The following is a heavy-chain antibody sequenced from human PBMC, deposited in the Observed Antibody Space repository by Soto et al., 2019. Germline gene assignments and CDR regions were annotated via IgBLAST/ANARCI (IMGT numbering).Heavy chain of an antibody. J-gene: IGHJ3*02. CDR3: THQRWGAFEI. CDR1: GFTFSTSW. V-gene: IGHV3-15*07. CDR2: IKSKTDGGTT. Sequence: GGSLRLSCAASGFTFSTSWFNWLRQAPGKGLEWVGLIKSKTDGGTTDYAAPVKGRFTISRDDSKTTLYLQMNSLNTEDTAVYYCTHQRWGAFEIWGQGTMVTVSS. D-gene: IGHD2-2*01.